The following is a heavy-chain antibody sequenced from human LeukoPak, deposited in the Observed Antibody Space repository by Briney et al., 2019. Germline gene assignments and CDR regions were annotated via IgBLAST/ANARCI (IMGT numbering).Heavy chain of an antibody. CDR1: VGSIISGDYY. Sequence: SQTLSLTCTVSVGSIISGDYYWSWIRQPPGKGLEWIGYIYYGGSTYYNPSLKSRVTISVDTSKNQFSLKLSSVTAADTAVYYCARVVSMTMIVVIPLYFDYWGQGTPVTVSS. CDR2: IYYGGST. J-gene: IGHJ4*02. V-gene: IGHV4-30-4*08. D-gene: IGHD3-22*01. CDR3: ARVVSMTMIVVIPLYFDY.